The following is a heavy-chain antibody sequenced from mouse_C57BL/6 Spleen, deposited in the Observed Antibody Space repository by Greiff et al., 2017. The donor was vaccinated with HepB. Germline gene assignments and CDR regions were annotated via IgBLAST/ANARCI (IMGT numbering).Heavy chain of an antibody. CDR2: INPNNGGT. CDR3: AREGVSDYYGSSYWYFDV. Sequence: EVKLVESGPELVKPGASVKMSCKASGYTFTDYNMHWVKQSHGKSLEWIGYINPNNGGTSYNQKFKGKATLTVNKSSSTAYMELRSLTSEDSAVYYCAREGVSDYYGSSYWYFDVWGTGTTVTVSS. D-gene: IGHD1-1*01. V-gene: IGHV1-22*01. CDR1: GYTFTDYN. J-gene: IGHJ1*03.